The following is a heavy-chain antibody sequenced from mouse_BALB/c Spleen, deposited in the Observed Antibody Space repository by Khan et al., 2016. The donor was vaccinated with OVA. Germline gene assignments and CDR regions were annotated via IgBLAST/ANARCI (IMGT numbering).Heavy chain of an antibody. CDR3: SRSLITTCYLDV. V-gene: IGHV5-17*02. J-gene: IGHJ1*01. CDR1: GFTFSGFG. CDR2: ISFCSATI. D-gene: IGHD2-4*01. Sequence: EVELVESGGGLVQPGGSRKLSCAASGFTFSGFGMHWVRQAPEKGLEWVAYISFCSATIYYADTVKGRFTISRDNPKNTLFLQMTSLRSEDTAIYYGSRSLITTCYLDVWGAGTTVTVSS.